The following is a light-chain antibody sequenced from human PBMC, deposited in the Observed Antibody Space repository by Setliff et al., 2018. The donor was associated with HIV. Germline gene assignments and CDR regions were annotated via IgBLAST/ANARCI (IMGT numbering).Light chain of an antibody. CDR2: DVS. V-gene: IGLV2-14*01. CDR3: CSYTSYSTLYV. CDR1: SSDIGTYNY. Sequence: QSALTQPAYVSGSPGQSITISCIGSSSDIGTYNYVSWYQQHPGRAPKLLIYDVSRRPSGVSDRFSGSKSGNSASLTISGLQAEDEADYYCCSYTSYSTLYVFGGGTKVTVL. J-gene: IGLJ1*01.